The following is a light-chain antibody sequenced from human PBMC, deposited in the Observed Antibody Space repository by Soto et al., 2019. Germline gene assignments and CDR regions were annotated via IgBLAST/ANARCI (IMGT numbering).Light chain of an antibody. V-gene: IGKV3-20*01. CDR3: QQYVSSPRT. CDR1: QTVYNGF. J-gene: IGKJ1*01. CDR2: GAS. Sequence: ENVLTQSPGTLSLSPGERATLSCRASQTVYNGFLAWYQQKPGQAPRLLIYGASSRATGIPDRFSGSGPGTDFTLTISSLEPEDFAVYYCQQYVSSPRTFGQGTKVDIK.